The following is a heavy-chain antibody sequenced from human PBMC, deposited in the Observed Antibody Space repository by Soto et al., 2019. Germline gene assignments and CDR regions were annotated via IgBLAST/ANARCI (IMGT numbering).Heavy chain of an antibody. V-gene: IGHV4-34*01. CDR1: GGSFSGYY. D-gene: IGHD6-19*01. Sequence: KSSETPSLTCAVYGGSFSGYYWSWIRQPPGKGLEWIGEINHSGSTNYNPSLKSRVTISVDTSKNQFSLKLSSVTAADTAVYYCARGRGCSSGWYWFDPWGQGTLVTVSS. CDR2: INHSGST. CDR3: ARGRGCSSGWYWFDP. J-gene: IGHJ5*02.